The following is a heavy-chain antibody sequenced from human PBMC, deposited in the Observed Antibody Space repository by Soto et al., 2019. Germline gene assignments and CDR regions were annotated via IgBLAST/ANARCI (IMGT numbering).Heavy chain of an antibody. D-gene: IGHD6-19*01. J-gene: IGHJ3*01. CDR3: ARPATVAPPDAFQV. CDR1: GDSIRNSGHY. CDR2: VYYSGTS. V-gene: IGHV4-39*01. Sequence: QVHLQESGPRLVEPSETLSLTCTVSGDSIRNSGHYWGWVRQPPGKGLEWIGSVYYSGTSYRKPSLKSRLAMSVDTSNTPFSQKLTSVTAADTAIYYCARPATVAPPDAFQVWSQGTLVTVSS.